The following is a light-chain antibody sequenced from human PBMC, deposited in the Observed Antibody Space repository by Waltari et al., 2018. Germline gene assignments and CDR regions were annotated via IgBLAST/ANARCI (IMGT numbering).Light chain of an antibody. CDR3: QQYNAWPLT. CDR1: QNIYFN. Sequence: EIGMTQSPATLSVSPGERATLSCRASQNIYFNLAWYQKRPGQAPSVLVYGASTRDTGIPARFRGSGSVTEFTLTLSNLQSEDFAWYFCQQYNAWPLTFGGGTKVEVK. J-gene: IGKJ4*01. V-gene: IGKV3D-15*01. CDR2: GAS.